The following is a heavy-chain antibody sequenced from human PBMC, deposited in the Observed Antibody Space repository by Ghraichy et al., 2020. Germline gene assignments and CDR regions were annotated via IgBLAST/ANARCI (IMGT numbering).Heavy chain of an antibody. D-gene: IGHD3-22*01. J-gene: IGHJ3*02. CDR2: IWYDGSDK. CDR3: ASDYYYDSSGYYSSDAFVI. Sequence: GGSLRLSCAASGFTFSNYGMHWVRQAPGKGLEWVAVIWYDGSDKYYADSVKGRFTISRDNSKNTLYLQMNSLRAEDTAVYYCASDYYYDSSGYYSSDAFVIWAHGTMVTVSS. V-gene: IGHV3-33*01. CDR1: GFTFSNYG.